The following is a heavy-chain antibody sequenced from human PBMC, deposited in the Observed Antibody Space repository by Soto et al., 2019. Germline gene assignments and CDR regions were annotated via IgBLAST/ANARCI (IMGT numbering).Heavy chain of an antibody. CDR2: IIPYYNTL. V-gene: IGHV1-69*01. D-gene: IGHD6-13*01. CDR1: EGTFNSYA. J-gene: IGHJ4*02. Sequence: QAQVVQSGAEVRKPGSSVKLSCKASEGTFNSYAIAWVRQAPGQGLEWMGGIIPYYNTLNYAQKFQDRVPITAHDSSNTVYMELSSLRSADTAVYFCASGASRWYPYFFDSRAQGTLVTVSS. CDR3: ASGASRWYPYFFDS.